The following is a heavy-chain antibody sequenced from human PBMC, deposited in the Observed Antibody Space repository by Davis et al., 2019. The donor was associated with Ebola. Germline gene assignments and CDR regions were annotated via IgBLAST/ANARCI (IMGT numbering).Heavy chain of an antibody. Sequence: GESLKISCAASGFTFSSYSMNWVRQAPGKGLEWVSYISSSSSTIYYADSVKGRFTISRDNSKNTLYLQMNSLRAEDTAVYYCAKEPGDYYFDYWGQGTLVTVSS. CDR3: AKEPGDYYFDY. V-gene: IGHV3-48*01. CDR2: ISSSSSTI. CDR1: GFTFSSYS. D-gene: IGHD4-17*01. J-gene: IGHJ4*02.